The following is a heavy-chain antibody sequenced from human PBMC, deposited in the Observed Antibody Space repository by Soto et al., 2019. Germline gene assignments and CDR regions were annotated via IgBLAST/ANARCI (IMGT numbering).Heavy chain of an antibody. J-gene: IGHJ4*02. CDR2: IYYDGNT. CDR3: VRSSIEPLFLMNPFDY. V-gene: IGHV4-39*01. D-gene: IGHD6-6*01. Sequence: PSETLSLTCTVSGDSITSSSHYWGWIRQPPGKGLQSIANIYYDGNTYYNPSLKSRVTISLDTSKNQFSLRLNSVTAADTAVYYCVRSSIEPLFLMNPFDYLGQGTRVTVSS. CDR1: GDSITSSSHY.